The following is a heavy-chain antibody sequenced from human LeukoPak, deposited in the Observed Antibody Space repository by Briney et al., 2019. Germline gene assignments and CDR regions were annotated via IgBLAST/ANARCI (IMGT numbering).Heavy chain of an antibody. Sequence: SETLSLTCTVSGGSISSSSYYWGWIRQPPGKGLEWIGSIYYSGSTYYNPSLKSRVTISVDTSKNQFSLKLSSVTAADTAVYYCARHYYDSSSHTSLDYWGQGTLVTVSS. J-gene: IGHJ4*02. CDR2: IYYSGST. V-gene: IGHV4-39*01. D-gene: IGHD3-22*01. CDR3: ARHYYDSSSHTSLDY. CDR1: GGSISSSSYY.